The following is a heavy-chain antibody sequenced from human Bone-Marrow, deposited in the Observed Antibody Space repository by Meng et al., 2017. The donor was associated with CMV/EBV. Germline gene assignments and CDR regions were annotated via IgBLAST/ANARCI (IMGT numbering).Heavy chain of an antibody. CDR3: ARLKVVGHLTGWFDP. D-gene: IGHD7-27*01. J-gene: IGHJ5*02. V-gene: IGHV1-18*04. CDR1: GYTFTSYY. Sequence: ASVKVSCKASGYTFTSYYMHWVRQAPGQGLEWMGCISVYNGNTNYVQKLQGRVTMTTDTSTSTAYMELRSLRSDDTAVYYCARLKVVGHLTGWFDPWGQGTLVTVSS. CDR2: ISVYNGNT.